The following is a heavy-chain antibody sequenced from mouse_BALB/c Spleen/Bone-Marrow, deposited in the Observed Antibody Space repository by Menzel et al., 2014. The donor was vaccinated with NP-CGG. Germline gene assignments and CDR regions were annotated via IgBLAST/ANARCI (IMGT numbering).Heavy chain of an antibody. V-gene: IGHV5-17*02. Sequence: EVQRVEPGGGLVQPGGSRKLSCAASGFTFSSFGMHWVRQAPEKGLEWVAYISSGSSTIYYADTVKGRFTISRDNPKSTLFLQMTSLRSEDTAMYYCARSPWFAYWGQGTLVTVSA. CDR1: GFTFSSFG. CDR2: ISSGSSTI. CDR3: ARSPWFAY. J-gene: IGHJ3*01.